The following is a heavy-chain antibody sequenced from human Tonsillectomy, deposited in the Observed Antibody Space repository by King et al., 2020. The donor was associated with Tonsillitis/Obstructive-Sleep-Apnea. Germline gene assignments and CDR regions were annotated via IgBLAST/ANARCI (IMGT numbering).Heavy chain of an antibody. V-gene: IGHV1-3*01. CDR1: GYTFISYP. D-gene: IGHD6-6*01. J-gene: IGHJ4*02. CDR2: INSDNGKT. CDR3: ARGSPXXXX. Sequence: QLVQSGAEVKKPGASVKVSCKASGYTFISYPIHWVRQAPGQRLEWMGWINSDNGKTRYSQKFQGRVTITRDTSASTAYMELSSLTSEDTAVYYCARGSPXXXXXXQGTLVTVSS.